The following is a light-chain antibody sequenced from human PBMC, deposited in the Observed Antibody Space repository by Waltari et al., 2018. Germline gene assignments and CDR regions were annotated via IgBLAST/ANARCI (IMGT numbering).Light chain of an antibody. J-gene: IGLJ2*01. CDR3: CSYAGSMV. CDR1: STDSGTYLV. V-gene: IGLV2-23*02. Sequence: QSALTQPPSVSGSPGQSITISCTGSSTDSGTYLVVPWYQHHPGKAPKLITYGVTNRPSGVSNRFSGSKSGNTASLTISGLQTEDEADYYCCSYAGSMVFGGGTKLTVL. CDR2: GVT.